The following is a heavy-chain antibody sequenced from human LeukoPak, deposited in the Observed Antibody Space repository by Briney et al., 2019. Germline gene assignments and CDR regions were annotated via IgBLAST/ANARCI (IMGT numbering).Heavy chain of an antibody. CDR1: GGSFSGYY. J-gene: IGHJ6*02. V-gene: IGHV4-34*01. CDR3: ARLKLGITIFGVVWESSDYYYYGMDV. Sequence: PSETLCLTCAVYGGSFSGYYWSWIRQPPGKGLEWIGEINHSGSTNYNPSLKSRVTISVDTSKNQFSLKLSSVTAADTAVYYCARLKLGITIFGVVWESSDYYYYGMDVWGQGTTVTVSS. D-gene: IGHD3-3*01. CDR2: INHSGST.